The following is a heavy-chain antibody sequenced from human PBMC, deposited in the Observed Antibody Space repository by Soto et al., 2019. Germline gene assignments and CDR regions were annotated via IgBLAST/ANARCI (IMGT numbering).Heavy chain of an antibody. CDR2: ISAYNGNT. CDR1: GYTFTSYG. J-gene: IGHJ4*02. Sequence: ASVKVSFKASGYTFTSYGISWVRQAPGQGLEWMGWISAYNGNTNYAQKLQGRVTMTTDTSTSTAYMELRSLRSDDTAVYYCARDHFWSGSRYFDYWGQGTLVTVSS. V-gene: IGHV1-18*01. D-gene: IGHD3-3*02. CDR3: ARDHFWSGSRYFDY.